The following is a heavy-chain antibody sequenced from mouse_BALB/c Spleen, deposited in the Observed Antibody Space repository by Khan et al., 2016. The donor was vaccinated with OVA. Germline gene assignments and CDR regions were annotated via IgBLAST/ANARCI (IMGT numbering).Heavy chain of an antibody. V-gene: IGHV2-9*02. CDR2: IWAGGSP. Sequence: QVQLKESGPGLVAPSQSLSITCTVSGFSLTSYGIHWVRQPPGKGLEWLGIIWAGGSPNYNSALMSRLSISKDNSRSQVFLKMNSLQTDDTAMYFCARNRESDYFDYWGQGTTLTVSS. CDR1: GFSLTSYG. CDR3: ARNRESDYFDY. J-gene: IGHJ2*01.